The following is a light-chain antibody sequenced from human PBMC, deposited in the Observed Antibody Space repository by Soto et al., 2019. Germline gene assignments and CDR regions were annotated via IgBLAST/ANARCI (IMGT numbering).Light chain of an antibody. V-gene: IGKV3-20*01. Sequence: EIVLTQSPGTLSLSPGERATLSCRASQSVSNNYLAWYQQKPGQAPRLLISGASSRATGIPDRFSGGGSGTDFTLTISRVEPDDFAVYSCQQYGSSPGTFGQGTKLEIK. J-gene: IGKJ2*01. CDR3: QQYGSSPGT. CDR2: GAS. CDR1: QSVSNNY.